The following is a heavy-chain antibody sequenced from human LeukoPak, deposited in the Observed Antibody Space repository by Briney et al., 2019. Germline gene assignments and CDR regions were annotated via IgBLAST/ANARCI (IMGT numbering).Heavy chain of an antibody. D-gene: IGHD3-16*02. CDR2: IKQDGSEK. J-gene: IGHJ3*02. V-gene: IGHV3-7*01. CDR3: ARYDYVWGSYRYDAFDI. Sequence: PGTSLRLSCAASAFTFSSYGMHWVRQAPGKGLEWVANIKQDGSEKYYVDSVKGRFTISRDNAKNSLYLQMNSLRAEDTAVYYCARYDYVWGSYRYDAFDIWGQGTMVTVSS. CDR1: AFTFSSYG.